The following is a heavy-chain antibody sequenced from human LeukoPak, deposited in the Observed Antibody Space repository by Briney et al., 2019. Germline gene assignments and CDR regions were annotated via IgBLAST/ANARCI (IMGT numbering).Heavy chain of an antibody. CDR3: ARDRHGYFDY. CDR2: ISHNGETK. D-gene: IGHD6-13*01. J-gene: IGHJ4*02. Sequence: GGSLRLSCAASGSTFSDYYMIWLRQAPGKGLEAIAYISHNGETKYYADSVKGRLSISRDNAKSSLYLQMNSLRVEDTAVYYCARDRHGYFDYWGQGTLVTVSS. V-gene: IGHV3-11*01. CDR1: GSTFSDYY.